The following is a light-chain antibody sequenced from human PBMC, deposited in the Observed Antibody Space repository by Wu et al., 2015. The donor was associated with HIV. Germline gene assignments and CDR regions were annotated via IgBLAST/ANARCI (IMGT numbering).Light chain of an antibody. J-gene: IGKJ3*01. V-gene: IGKV3-15*01. Sequence: EIVLTQSPAALSISPGERATLSCRASQSVSSNLAWYQQKPGQAPRLLIYGASTRATGIPARFSGSGSGTEFTLTISSMQSEDFAVYYCQQYNNWPQTFGPRDQSRISN. CDR2: GAS. CDR3: QQYNNWPQT. CDR1: QSVSSN.